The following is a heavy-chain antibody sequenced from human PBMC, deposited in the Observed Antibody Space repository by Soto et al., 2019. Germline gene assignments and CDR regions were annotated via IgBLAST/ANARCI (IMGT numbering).Heavy chain of an antibody. D-gene: IGHD1-1*01. CDR3: AKDLDHRVGYFQH. CDR2: ISGSGGTT. J-gene: IGHJ1*01. Sequence: GGSLRLSCAASGFTFSNYAMNWVRQAPGKGLEWVSGISGSGGTTYYAGSMKGRFTISRDNSKNTLYLQMNSLRAEDTAMYYCAKDLDHRVGYFQHWGQGTLVTVSS. CDR1: GFTFSNYA. V-gene: IGHV3-23*01.